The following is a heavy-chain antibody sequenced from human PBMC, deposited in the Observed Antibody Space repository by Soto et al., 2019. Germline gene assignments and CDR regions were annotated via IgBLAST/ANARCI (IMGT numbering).Heavy chain of an antibody. CDR3: ARDRSYSLDV. V-gene: IGHV3-74*01. Sequence: EVQLVESGGGLLQPGGSLRLSCAVSGSTFSNDWMHWVRQAPGKGLVWVSHINSDGSSTNYADFVKGRFTLARDNAKNTVYLQMNSLRAEDTAVYYCARDRSYSLDVWGQGTTVTVSS. CDR2: INSDGSST. J-gene: IGHJ6*02. CDR1: GSTFSNDW.